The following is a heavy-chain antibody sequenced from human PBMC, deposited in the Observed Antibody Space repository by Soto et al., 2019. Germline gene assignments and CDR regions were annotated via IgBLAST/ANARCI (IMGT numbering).Heavy chain of an antibody. Sequence: QPGGSLRLSCAASGFTFDDYTMHWVRQAPGKGLEWVSLISWDGGSTYYADSVKGRFTISRDNSKNSLYLQMNSLRTEDTALYYCAKDGVGGKYYDILTGSLLDYWGQGTLVTASS. CDR3: AKDGVGGKYYDILTGSLLDY. J-gene: IGHJ4*02. V-gene: IGHV3-43*01. CDR2: ISWDGGST. D-gene: IGHD3-9*01. CDR1: GFTFDDYT.